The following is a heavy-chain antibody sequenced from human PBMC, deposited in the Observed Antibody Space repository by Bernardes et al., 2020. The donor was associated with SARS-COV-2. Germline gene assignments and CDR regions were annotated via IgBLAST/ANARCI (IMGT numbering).Heavy chain of an antibody. D-gene: IGHD4-17*01. J-gene: IGHJ4*02. CDR3: ARGHGCDY. Sequence: GGSLRLSCAASGFSLSSYAMTWVRQAPGKGLEWISYNSISGFNSDYADSVKGRFTVSRDNAKNSLYLEMNSLRAEDSGVYYCARGHGCDYWGQGTLVTVSS. V-gene: IGHV3-48*03. CDR2: NSISGFNS. CDR1: GFSLSSYA.